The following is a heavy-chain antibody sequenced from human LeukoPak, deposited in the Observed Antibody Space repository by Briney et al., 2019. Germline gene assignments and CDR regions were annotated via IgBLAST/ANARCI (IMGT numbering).Heavy chain of an antibody. CDR2: IYTSGST. Sequence: SETLSLTCTVSGVSFSSYYWSWIRQPAGKGLEWIGRIYTSGSTNYNPSLKSRDTMSGDTSKNQFSLKLSSVTAADTAVYYCAREGAYGDYVWYFDYWGQGTLVTVSS. V-gene: IGHV4-4*07. D-gene: IGHD4-17*01. J-gene: IGHJ4*02. CDR1: GVSFSSYY. CDR3: AREGAYGDYVWYFDY.